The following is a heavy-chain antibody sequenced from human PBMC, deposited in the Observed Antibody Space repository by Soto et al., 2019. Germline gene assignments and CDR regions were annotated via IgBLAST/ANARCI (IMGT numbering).Heavy chain of an antibody. CDR1: GGTFSSYA. Sequence: QVQLVQSGAEVKKPGSSVKVSCKASGGTFSSYAISWVRQAPGQGLEWMGGIIPIFGTANYAQKFQGRVTITAAKSTSTAYMELSSLSSEDTAVYYCARSANVLRFLEWLSLYYYGMDVWGQGTTVTVSS. D-gene: IGHD3-3*01. V-gene: IGHV1-69*06. CDR2: IIPIFGTA. CDR3: ARSANVLRFLEWLSLYYYGMDV. J-gene: IGHJ6*02.